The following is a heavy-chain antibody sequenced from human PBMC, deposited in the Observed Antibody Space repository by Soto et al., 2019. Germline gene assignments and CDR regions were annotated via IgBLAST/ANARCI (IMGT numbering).Heavy chain of an antibody. CDR1: GGTFSNYP. J-gene: IGHJ2*01. V-gene: IGHV1-69*12. CDR3: ARGNHRWLQLWYFDL. Sequence: QVQLVQSGADVKKPGSSVKVSCNASGGTFSNYPISWVRQAPGQGLEWMGGIIPIFGTVNYAQKFQGRVTITADESTSTAYMELSSLRSEDTAVYYCARGNHRWLQLWYFDLWGRGTLVTVSS. D-gene: IGHD5-12*01. CDR2: IIPIFGTV.